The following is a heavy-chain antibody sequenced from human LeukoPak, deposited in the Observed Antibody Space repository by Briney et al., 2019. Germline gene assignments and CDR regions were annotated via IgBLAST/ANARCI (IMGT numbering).Heavy chain of an antibody. CDR3: ARGRSVAGPTGRAFDI. CDR2: INHSGST. Sequence: DTLSLTCALYGGSLSGYYWSCIPQPPGKALEGMGEINHSGSTNYNPYLKSRVTISVDTSKNQFSLKLSSVTAADTAMYYCARGRSVAGPTGRAFDIWGQGTMVTVSS. CDR1: GGSLSGYY. V-gene: IGHV4-34*01. D-gene: IGHD6-19*01. J-gene: IGHJ3*02.